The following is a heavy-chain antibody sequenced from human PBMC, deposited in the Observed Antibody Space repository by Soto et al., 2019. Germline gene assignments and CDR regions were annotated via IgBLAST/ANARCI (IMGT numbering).Heavy chain of an antibody. CDR3: LRAIVGGTRWFGA. CDR1: GGSISSYY. Sequence: SETLSLTCTVSGGSISSYYWSWIRQPPGKGLEWIGYIYYSGSTNYNPSLKSRVTISIDTSKNPFSLKLSSVTAADTAVYYCLRAIVGGTRWFGAWGQGTLVTVSS. CDR2: IYYSGST. V-gene: IGHV4-59*01. D-gene: IGHD1-26*01. J-gene: IGHJ5*02.